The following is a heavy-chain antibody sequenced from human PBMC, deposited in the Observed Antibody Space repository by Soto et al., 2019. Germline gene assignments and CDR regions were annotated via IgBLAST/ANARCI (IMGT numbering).Heavy chain of an antibody. CDR1: GGTFSSYA. CDR2: IIPIFGTA. J-gene: IGHJ6*02. V-gene: IGHV1-69*13. Sequence: VASVKVSCKASGGTFSSYAISWVRQAPGQGLEWMGGIIPIFGTANYAQKFQGRVTITADESTSTAYMELGGLRSEDTAVYYCARESPTESGSMDVWGQGTTVTVYS. CDR3: ARESPTESGSMDV. D-gene: IGHD4-17*01.